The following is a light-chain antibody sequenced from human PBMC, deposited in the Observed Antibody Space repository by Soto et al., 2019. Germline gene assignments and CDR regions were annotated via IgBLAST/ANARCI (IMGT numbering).Light chain of an antibody. V-gene: IGKV1-39*01. CDR2: SVS. CDR1: QSIGKH. Sequence: DIQMTQSPSSLSASVGHTVTITCRASQSIGKHLNWYQQKPGKAPKFLIYSVSSLHSGVPSRFSGSGSGTDFTLTINSLQPEDFATYYCQQDYSSAITFGQGTKLEI. J-gene: IGKJ5*01. CDR3: QQDYSSAIT.